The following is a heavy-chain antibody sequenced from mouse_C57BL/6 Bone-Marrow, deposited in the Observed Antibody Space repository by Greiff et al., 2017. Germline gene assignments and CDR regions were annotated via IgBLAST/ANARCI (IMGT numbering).Heavy chain of an antibody. V-gene: IGHV1-55*01. CDR1: GYTFTSYW. Sequence: QVQLKQPGAELVKPGASVKMSCKASGYTFTSYWITWVKQRPGQGLEWIGDIYPGSGSTNYNEKFKSKATLTVDTSSSTAYMQLSSLTSEDSAVYYCARTTAQATDFDYWGQGTTLTVSS. CDR3: ARTTAQATDFDY. D-gene: IGHD3-2*02. CDR2: IYPGSGST. J-gene: IGHJ2*01.